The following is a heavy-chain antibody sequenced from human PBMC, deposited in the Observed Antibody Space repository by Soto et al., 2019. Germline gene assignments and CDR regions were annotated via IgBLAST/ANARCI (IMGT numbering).Heavy chain of an antibody. CDR1: GFTFSSYA. Sequence: GGSLRLSCAASGFTFSSYAMHWVRQAPGKGLEWVAVISYDGSNKYYADSVKGRFTISRDNSKNTLYLQMNSLRAEDTAVYYCARDQGQLWPSSGRGYYYYGMDVWGQGTTVTVSS. V-gene: IGHV3-30-3*01. J-gene: IGHJ6*02. CDR2: ISYDGSNK. CDR3: ARDQGQLWPSSGRGYYYYGMDV. D-gene: IGHD3-10*01.